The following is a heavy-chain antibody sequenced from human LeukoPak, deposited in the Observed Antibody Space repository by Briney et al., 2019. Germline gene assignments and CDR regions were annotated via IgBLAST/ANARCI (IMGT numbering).Heavy chain of an antibody. CDR1: GYTFAGCY. J-gene: IGHJ4*02. CDR3: ARDTGMVAASLCDY. D-gene: IGHD2-15*01. CDR2: INPNSGGT. Sequence: VASVKVSCKASGYTFAGCYMHWVRQAPGQGLEWMGWINPNSGGTNYAQKFQGRVTMTRDTSTSTAYMELGSLRSDDTAVYYCARDTGMVAASLCDYWGQGTLVTVSS. V-gene: IGHV1-2*02.